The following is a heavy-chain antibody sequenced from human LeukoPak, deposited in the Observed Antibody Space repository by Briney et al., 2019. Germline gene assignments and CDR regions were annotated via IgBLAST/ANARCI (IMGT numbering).Heavy chain of an antibody. J-gene: IGHJ6*03. CDR3: ARDTAMAFYYMDV. CDR2: INPNSGGT. Sequence: GASVKLSCTASGYTFTSYYMHWVRQAPGQGLEWMGWINPNSGGTNYAQKVQGRVTITRDTSINTPYMELNRLRADDTAVYYCARDTAMAFYYMDVWGKGTTVTVSS. D-gene: IGHD5-18*01. V-gene: IGHV1-2*02. CDR1: GYTFTSYY.